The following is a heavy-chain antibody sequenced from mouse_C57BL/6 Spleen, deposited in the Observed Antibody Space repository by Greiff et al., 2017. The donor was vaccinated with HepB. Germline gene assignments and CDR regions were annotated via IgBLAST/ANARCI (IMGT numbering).Heavy chain of an antibody. CDR3: APITTVVAPDY. CDR2: IHPNSGST. J-gene: IGHJ2*01. Sequence: QVQLQQPGAELVKPGASVKLSCKASGYTFTSYWMHWVKQRPGQGLEWIGMIHPNSGSTNYNEKFKSKATLTVDKSSSTAYMQLSSLTSDDSAVYYCAPITTVVAPDYWGQGTTLTVSS. CDR1: GYTFTSYW. V-gene: IGHV1-64*01. D-gene: IGHD1-1*01.